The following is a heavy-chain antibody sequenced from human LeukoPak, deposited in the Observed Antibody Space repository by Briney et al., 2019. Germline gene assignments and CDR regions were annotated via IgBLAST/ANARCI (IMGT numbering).Heavy chain of an antibody. V-gene: IGHV4-39*07. J-gene: IGHJ3*02. Sequence: TSETLSLTCTVSGGSVSSSNYCWGWIRQPPGKGLEWIGNIYYSGSTYYNPSIMSRVTISVDTSKNQFSLKLSSVTAADTAVYYCARTSIAARRANAFDIWGQGTMVTVSS. CDR2: IYYSGST. CDR3: ARTSIAARRANAFDI. CDR1: GGSVSSSNYC. D-gene: IGHD6-6*01.